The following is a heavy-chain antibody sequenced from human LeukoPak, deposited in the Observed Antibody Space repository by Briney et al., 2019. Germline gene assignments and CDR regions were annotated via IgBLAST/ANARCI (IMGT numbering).Heavy chain of an antibody. D-gene: IGHD3-9*01. J-gene: IGHJ4*02. CDR3: ARVEDYDILTGFDY. CDR1: GFTFSTYW. V-gene: IGHV3-7*01. Sequence: GGSLRLSCGASGFTFSTYWMSWVRQAPGKGLEWVANIKQDGREKYYVDSVKGRFTISRDNAKNSLYLQMNSLRAEDTAVYYCARVEDYDILTGFDYWGQGTLVTVSS. CDR2: IKQDGREK.